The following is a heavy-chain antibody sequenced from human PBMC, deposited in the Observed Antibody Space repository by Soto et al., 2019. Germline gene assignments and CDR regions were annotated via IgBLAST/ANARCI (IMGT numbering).Heavy chain of an antibody. V-gene: IGHV1-18*01. D-gene: IGHD5-18*01. Sequence: VASVKVSCKASGYTFTSYGISWVRQAPGQGLEWMGWISAYNGNTNYAQKLQGRVTMTTDTSTSTAYMELRSLRSDDTAVYYCARDAHRRGYSYGFDYYYYMDVWGKGTTVTVSS. CDR3: ARDAHRRGYSYGFDYYYYMDV. CDR1: GYTFTSYG. CDR2: ISAYNGNT. J-gene: IGHJ6*03.